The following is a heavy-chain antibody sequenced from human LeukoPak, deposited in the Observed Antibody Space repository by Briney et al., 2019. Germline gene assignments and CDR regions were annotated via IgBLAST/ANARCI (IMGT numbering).Heavy chain of an antibody. D-gene: IGHD3-22*01. CDR1: HYSISSTYY. Sequence: SETLSLTCTVSHYSISSTYYWGWIRQPPGKGLEWIGSIYHSGSTYYNPSLKSRVTISVDTSKNQFSLKLTSVTAADTAVYYCARSSGYMSYWGQGTLVTVSS. J-gene: IGHJ4*02. CDR2: IYHSGST. V-gene: IGHV4-38-2*02. CDR3: ARSSGYMSY.